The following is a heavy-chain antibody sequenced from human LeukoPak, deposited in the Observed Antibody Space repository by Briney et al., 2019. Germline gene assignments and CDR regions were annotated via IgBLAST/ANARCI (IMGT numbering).Heavy chain of an antibody. CDR1: GGSISRSSYY. V-gene: IGHV4-61*01. CDR2: IYYSGST. Sequence: PSETLSLTCTVSGGSISRSSYYWSWIRQPPGKGLEWIGYIYYSGSTNYNPSLKSRVTISVDTSKNQFSLKLSSVTAADTAVYYCARGGYYYDSSGYWGAFDIWGQGTMVTVSS. J-gene: IGHJ3*02. D-gene: IGHD3-22*01. CDR3: ARGGYYYDSSGYWGAFDI.